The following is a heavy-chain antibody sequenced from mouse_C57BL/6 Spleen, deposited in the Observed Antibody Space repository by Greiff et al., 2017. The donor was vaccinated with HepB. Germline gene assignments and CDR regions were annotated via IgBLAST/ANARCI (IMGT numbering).Heavy chain of an antibody. CDR3: ARRLLSAMDY. J-gene: IGHJ4*01. CDR2: INPSTGGT. V-gene: IGHV1-42*01. Sequence: VQLQQSGPELVKPGASVKISCKASGYSFTGYYMNWVKQSPEKSLEWIGEINPSTGGTTYNQKFKAKATLTVDKSSSTAYMQLKSLTSEDSAVYYCARRLLSAMDYWGQGTSVTVSS. D-gene: IGHD2-3*01. CDR1: GYSFTGYY.